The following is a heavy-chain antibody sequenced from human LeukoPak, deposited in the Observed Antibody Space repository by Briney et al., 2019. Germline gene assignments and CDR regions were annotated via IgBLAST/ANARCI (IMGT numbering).Heavy chain of an antibody. CDR3: ARASPGGYSYGFDAFDI. J-gene: IGHJ3*02. CDR2: IYHSGST. CDR1: GGSISSGGYY. Sequence: PSETLSLTCTVSGGSISSGGYYWSWIRQPPGKGLEWIGYIYHSGSTYYNPSLKSRVTISVDTSKNQFSLKLSSVTAADTAVYYCARASPGGYSYGFDAFDIWGQGTMVTVSS. V-gene: IGHV4-30-2*02. D-gene: IGHD5-18*01.